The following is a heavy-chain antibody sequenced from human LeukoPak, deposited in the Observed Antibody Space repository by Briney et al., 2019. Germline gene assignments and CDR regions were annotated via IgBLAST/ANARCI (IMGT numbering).Heavy chain of an antibody. D-gene: IGHD3-16*01. J-gene: IGHJ4*02. CDR1: GGSISSSSYY. CDR2: IYYSGST. Sequence: SETLSLTCTVSGGSISSSSYYWGWLRQPPGKGLEWIGSIYYSGSTYYNPALKSCVTISVNTSKNQFSLKLSSVPDADTSVYYCARDIDELGQHYYVFYYGGQGTLVTVST. V-gene: IGHV4-39*07. CDR3: ARDIDELGQHYYVFYY.